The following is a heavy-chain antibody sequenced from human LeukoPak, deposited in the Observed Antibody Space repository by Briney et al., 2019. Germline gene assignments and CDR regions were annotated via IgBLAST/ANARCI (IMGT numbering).Heavy chain of an antibody. CDR3: ARDNGVVHGDYYMDF. CDR2: IKQDGSEK. Sequence: GGSLRLSYAASGFTFINYWLSWGRQAPGKGLEWVADIKQDGSEKLYVNSVRGRFTISRDNAKMSLFLQMNSLRAEDTAVYYCARDNGVVHGDYYMDFCGKGTTITVS. V-gene: IGHV3-7*01. CDR1: GFTFINYW. D-gene: IGHD3-3*01. J-gene: IGHJ6*03.